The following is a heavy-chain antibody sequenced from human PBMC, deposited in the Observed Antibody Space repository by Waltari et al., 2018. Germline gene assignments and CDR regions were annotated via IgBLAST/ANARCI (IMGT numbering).Heavy chain of an antibody. J-gene: IGHJ3*02. D-gene: IGHD6-13*01. Sequence: QVQLQESGPGLVKPSQTLSLTCTVSGGSISSGSYSWSWVRQPAGKGLEWIGYSYTSGSTNYNPSLKSRVTISVDTSKNQFSLKLSSVTAADTAVYYCARAYSSSWYSVGAFDIWGQGTMVTVSS. CDR1: GGSISSGSYS. CDR3: ARAYSSSWYSVGAFDI. CDR2: SYTSGST. V-gene: IGHV4-61*09.